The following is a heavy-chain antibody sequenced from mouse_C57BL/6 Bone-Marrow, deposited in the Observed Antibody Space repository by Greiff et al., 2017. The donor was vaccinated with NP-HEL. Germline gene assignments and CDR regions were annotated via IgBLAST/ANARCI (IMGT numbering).Heavy chain of an antibody. D-gene: IGHD1-1*01. CDR1: GFSLTSYG. CDR2: IWGGGST. CDR3: AREGIYYYGSSYFDY. V-gene: IGHV2-9*01. Sequence: QVQLKQSGPGLVAPSQSLSITCTVSGFSLTSYGVDWVRQPPGKGLEWLGVIWGGGSTNYNSALMSRLSISKDNSKSQVFFKMNSLQADDTAIYYCAREGIYYYGSSYFDYWGQGTTLTVSS. J-gene: IGHJ2*01.